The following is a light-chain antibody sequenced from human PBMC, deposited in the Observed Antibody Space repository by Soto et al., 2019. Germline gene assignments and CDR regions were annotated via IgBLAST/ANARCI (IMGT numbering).Light chain of an antibody. CDR2: GAS. Sequence: EIVMTQSPATLSVSPGARATLSCRASQSVSSNLAWYQHKPGQAPRLLIYGASTRATGIPARFSGSGSGTEFTLTISSLQSEDFAVYYCQHYNNWPRTFGQGTKVEIK. V-gene: IGKV3-15*01. CDR1: QSVSSN. J-gene: IGKJ1*01. CDR3: QHYNNWPRT.